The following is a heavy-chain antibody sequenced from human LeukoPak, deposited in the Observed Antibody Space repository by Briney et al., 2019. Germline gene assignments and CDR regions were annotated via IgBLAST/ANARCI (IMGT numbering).Heavy chain of an antibody. CDR2: INHSGST. V-gene: IGHV4-34*01. CDR1: GGSFSGYY. D-gene: IGHD1-14*01. J-gene: IGHJ4*02. CDR3: ARDPQGNRDY. Sequence: SETLSLTCAVYGGSFSGYYWSWIRQPPGKGLEWIGEINHSGSTNYNPSLKSRVTISVDTSKNQLSLKLSSVTAADTAVYYCARDPQGNRDYWGQGTLVTVSS.